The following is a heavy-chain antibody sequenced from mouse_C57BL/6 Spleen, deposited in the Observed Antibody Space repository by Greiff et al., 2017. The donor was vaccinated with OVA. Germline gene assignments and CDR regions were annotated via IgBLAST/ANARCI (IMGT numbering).Heavy chain of an antibody. CDR3: ARGYSNYGFYYAMDY. Sequence: QVQLQQSGPELVKPGASVKISCKASGYAFSSSWMNWVKQRPGKGLEWIGRIYPGDGDTNYNGKFKGKATLTADKSSSTAYMQLSSLTSEDSAVYFCARGYSNYGFYYAMDYWGQGTSVTVSS. V-gene: IGHV1-82*01. D-gene: IGHD2-5*01. CDR1: GYAFSSSW. J-gene: IGHJ4*01. CDR2: IYPGDGDT.